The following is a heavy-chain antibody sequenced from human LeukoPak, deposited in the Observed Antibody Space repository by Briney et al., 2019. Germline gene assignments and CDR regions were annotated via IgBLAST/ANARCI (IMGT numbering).Heavy chain of an antibody. J-gene: IGHJ4*02. CDR1: GGTFSNYA. Sequence: SVKVSCKASGGTFSNYAISWVRQAPGQGLEWMGGIIPIFGTANYAQKFQGRVTITADESTSTAYMELRSLRSDDTAVYYCARDLSGLAPSGYWGQGTLVTVSS. V-gene: IGHV1-69*13. D-gene: IGHD6-19*01. CDR3: ARDLSGLAPSGY. CDR2: IIPIFGTA.